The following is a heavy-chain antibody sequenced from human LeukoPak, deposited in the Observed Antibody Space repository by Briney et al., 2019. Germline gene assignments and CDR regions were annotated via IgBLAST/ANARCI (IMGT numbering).Heavy chain of an antibody. CDR3: ARDLTGGSEF. Sequence: PGGSLRLSCAVSGFTLSSYWMHWVRQAPGKGLVWVSRINEDGRTINYADSVEGRFTISRDKAKNTLYLQMNSLRVDDTAVYFCARDLTGGSEFWGQGTLVTVSS. D-gene: IGHD3-9*01. CDR1: GFTLSSYW. CDR2: INEDGRTI. J-gene: IGHJ4*02. V-gene: IGHV3-74*01.